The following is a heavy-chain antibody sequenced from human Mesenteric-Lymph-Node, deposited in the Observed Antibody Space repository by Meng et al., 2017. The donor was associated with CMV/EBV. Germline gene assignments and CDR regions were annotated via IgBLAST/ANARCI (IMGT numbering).Heavy chain of an antibody. CDR3: AKDLSGSCFDY. CDR1: GLPFSTYG. V-gene: IGHV3-30*18. CDR2: ISYDGSNK. Sequence: SAASGLPFSTYGMPWVRQAPGKGLEWVAVISYDGSNKYYADSVKGRFTISRDNSKNTLYLQMNSLRAEDTAVYYCAKDLSGSCFDYWGQGTLVTVSS. J-gene: IGHJ4*02. D-gene: IGHD1-26*01.